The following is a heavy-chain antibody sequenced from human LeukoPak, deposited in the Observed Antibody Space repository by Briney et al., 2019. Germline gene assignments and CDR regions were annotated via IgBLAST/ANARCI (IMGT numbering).Heavy chain of an antibody. CDR1: GGSISSYY. CDR3: ARVNWGSGTPYYYYYMDV. V-gene: IGHV4-59*01. CDR2: IYYSGST. J-gene: IGHJ6*03. Sequence: PSETLSLTCTVSGGSISSYYWSWIRQPPGKGLEWIGYIYYSGSTNYNPSLKSRVTISVDTSKNQFSLKLSSVTAADTAVYYCARVNWGSGTPYYYYYMDVRGKGTTVTVSS. D-gene: IGHD7-27*01.